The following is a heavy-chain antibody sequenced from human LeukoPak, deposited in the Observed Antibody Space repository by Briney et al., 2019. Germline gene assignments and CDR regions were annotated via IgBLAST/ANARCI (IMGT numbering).Heavy chain of an antibody. CDR1: GYTFTSYG. V-gene: IGHV1-18*01. Sequence: ASVKVSCKASGYTFTSYGISWVRQAPGQRLEWMGWISAYNGNTNYAQKLQGRVTMTTDTSTSTAYMELRSLRSDDTAVYYCARGTYYYDSSGYYSAPFDPWGQGTLVTVSS. D-gene: IGHD3-22*01. CDR2: ISAYNGNT. CDR3: ARGTYYYDSSGYYSAPFDP. J-gene: IGHJ5*02.